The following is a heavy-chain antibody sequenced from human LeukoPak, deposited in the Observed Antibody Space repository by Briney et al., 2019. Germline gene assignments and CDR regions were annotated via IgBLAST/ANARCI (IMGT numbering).Heavy chain of an antibody. D-gene: IGHD4-17*01. CDR1: GGSISNYF. CDR2: IHASGST. Sequence: SETLSLTCTVSGGSISNYFWSWIRQPAEKGLERIGRIHASGSTNYSPSLKSRVTMSVDTSTNQFSLKLISVTAADTAIYYCARENRDDGDNRGRFFDYWGQGTLVTVSS. CDR3: ARENRDDGDNRGRFFDY. V-gene: IGHV4-4*07. J-gene: IGHJ4*02.